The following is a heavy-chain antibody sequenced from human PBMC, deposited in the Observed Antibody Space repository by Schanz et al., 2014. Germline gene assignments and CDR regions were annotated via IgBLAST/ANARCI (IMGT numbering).Heavy chain of an antibody. CDR3: ARGHNATYHYNSPGAFTV. J-gene: IGHJ3*01. CDR1: GYIFGSHG. D-gene: IGHD3-10*01. V-gene: IGHV1-18*01. CDR2: INALTGNT. Sequence: QLMQSGSEVRKPGASVKVSCKASGYIFGSHGMTWVRQAPGQGRELMGWINALTGNTQYAQKLQNRVNMTTNTVAATVSLELTRLRTHSTAIYYCARGHNATYHYNSPGAFTVWGQGTRVTVSS.